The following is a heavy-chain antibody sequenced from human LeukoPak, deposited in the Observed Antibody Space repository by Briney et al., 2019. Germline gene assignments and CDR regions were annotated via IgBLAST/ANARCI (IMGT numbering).Heavy chain of an antibody. J-gene: IGHJ4*02. CDR3: ARDIIAPGSLLYFDF. Sequence: GGSLRLSCAASGFTFSDYYMSWIRQAPGKGLEWVSYISSSGSTIYYADSVKGRFTISRDNAKNSLYLQMNSLGAEDTAVYYCARDIIAPGSLLYFDFWGPGTLVTVSS. V-gene: IGHV3-11*01. CDR2: ISSSGSTI. CDR1: GFTFSDYY. D-gene: IGHD6-13*01.